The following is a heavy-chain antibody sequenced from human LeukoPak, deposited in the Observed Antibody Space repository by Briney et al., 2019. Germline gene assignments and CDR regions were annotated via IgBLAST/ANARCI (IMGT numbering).Heavy chain of an antibody. D-gene: IGHD3-16*01. Sequence: SETLSLTCAVYGGSFSGYYWSWIRQPPGKGLEWIGEINHSGSTNYNPSLKSRVTISVDTSKNHFSLKPSSVTAADTAVYYCARHVRGRAAVSYTGFDPWGQGTLVTVSS. CDR1: GGSFSGYY. CDR3: ARHVRGRAAVSYTGFDP. J-gene: IGHJ5*02. V-gene: IGHV4-34*01. CDR2: INHSGST.